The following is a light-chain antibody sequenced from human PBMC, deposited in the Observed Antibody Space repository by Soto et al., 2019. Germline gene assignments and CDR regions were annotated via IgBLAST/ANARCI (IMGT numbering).Light chain of an antibody. CDR3: QQYYNWPLT. J-gene: IGKJ4*01. Sequence: EFVLTQSPGTLSLSPGERATLSCRASQTVRNNYLAWYQQKPGQAPRLLIYGTSTRVTGIPARFSGSGSGTEFTLTISSLQSEDFAVYYCQQYYNWPLTFGGGTKVDIK. CDR2: GTS. V-gene: IGKV3-15*01. CDR1: QTVRNN.